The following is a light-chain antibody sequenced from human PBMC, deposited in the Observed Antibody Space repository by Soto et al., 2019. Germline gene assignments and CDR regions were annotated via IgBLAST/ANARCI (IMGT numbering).Light chain of an antibody. CDR1: SSNIGSNI. Sequence: QSVLTQPPSASGTPGQRVAISCSGGSSNIGSNIVNWYQQFPGTAPRLLIYSNNRRPSGVPDRFSGSKSGTSASLAFSGLQSEDEADYFCAAWDDSLNGGVFGGGTKVTVL. CDR3: AAWDDSLNGGV. J-gene: IGLJ3*02. V-gene: IGLV1-44*01. CDR2: SNN.